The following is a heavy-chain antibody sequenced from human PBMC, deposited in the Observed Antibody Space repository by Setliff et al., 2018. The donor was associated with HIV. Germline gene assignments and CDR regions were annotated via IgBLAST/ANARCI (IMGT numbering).Heavy chain of an antibody. V-gene: IGHV4-34*01. J-gene: IGHJ3*02. CDR1: VGSFSGYY. CDR2: ISHSGRT. Sequence: PSETLSLTCAVYVGSFSGYYWSWIRQPPGKGLEWIGEISHSGRTNYNPSLKSRVTISVDTSKNQFSLKLRSVTAADTAVYYCARGPLDSSGYRSDAFDIWGQGTMVTVSS. CDR3: ARGPLDSSGYRSDAFDI. D-gene: IGHD3-22*01.